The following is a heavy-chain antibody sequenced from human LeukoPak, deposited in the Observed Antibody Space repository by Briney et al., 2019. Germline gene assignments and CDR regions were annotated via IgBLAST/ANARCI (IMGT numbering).Heavy chain of an antibody. CDR2: IYSGGST. J-gene: IGHJ3*02. V-gene: IGHV3-53*01. CDR3: ARDSRQDYYDSSGYLWFAFDI. D-gene: IGHD3-22*01. Sequence: GGSLRLSCAASGFTVSNNYMSWVRQAPGKGLEWVSVIYSGGSTYYADSVKGRFTISRDNSKNTLYLQMNSLRAEDPAVYYCARDSRQDYYDSSGYLWFAFDIWGRGTMVTVSS. CDR1: GFTVSNNY.